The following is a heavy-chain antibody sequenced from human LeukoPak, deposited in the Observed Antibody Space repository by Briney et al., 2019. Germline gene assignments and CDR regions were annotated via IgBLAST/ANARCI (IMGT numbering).Heavy chain of an antibody. Sequence: GGSLRLSCAASGSTFSTYTMHWVRQAPGKGLEYVSAISSDGSSTYYADSVKGRFTISRDNSKNTMYLQMGSLRPEDMAVYYCARGGAGTTLWYFDYWGQGTLVTVSS. CDR1: GSTFSTYT. CDR2: ISSDGSST. V-gene: IGHV3-64*02. CDR3: ARGGAGTTLWYFDY. D-gene: IGHD1-1*01. J-gene: IGHJ4*02.